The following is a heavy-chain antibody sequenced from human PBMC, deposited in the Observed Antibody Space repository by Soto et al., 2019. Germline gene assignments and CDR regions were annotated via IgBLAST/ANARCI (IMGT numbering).Heavy chain of an antibody. Sequence: SVKVSCKASGGTFSSYAISWVRQAPGQGLEWMGGIIPIFGTANYAQKFQGRVTITADESTSTAYMELSSLRSEDTAVYYCARGLAARPVPPFAGWGQGTLVTVSS. V-gene: IGHV1-69*13. CDR2: IIPIFGTA. CDR3: ARGLAARPVPPFAG. CDR1: GGTFSSYA. D-gene: IGHD6-6*01. J-gene: IGHJ4*02.